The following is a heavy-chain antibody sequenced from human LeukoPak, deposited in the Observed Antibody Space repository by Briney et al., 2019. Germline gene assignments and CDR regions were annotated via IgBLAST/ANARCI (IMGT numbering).Heavy chain of an antibody. CDR1: GVTFSSYA. J-gene: IGHJ6*03. Sequence: SVTVSCKASGVTFSSYAISWVRQAPGQGLEWLGGLRPVFGPINSAQKFQDRVTLTKDDSTTTAYMELRRLRSEDTAVNYCATNPMTGYHLGDHFYFYMAVWGKGTTVTVS. CDR2: LRPVFGPI. D-gene: IGHD1-20*01. V-gene: IGHV1-69*05. CDR3: ATNPMTGYHLGDHFYFYMAV.